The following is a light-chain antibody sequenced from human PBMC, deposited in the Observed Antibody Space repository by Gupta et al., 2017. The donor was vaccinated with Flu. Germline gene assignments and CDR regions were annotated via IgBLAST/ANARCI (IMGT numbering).Light chain of an antibody. Sequence: RVTMSCSGRSSNIGSNPVNWCQQHPGTAPKHLIHSDNQRPSGVPDRCSGSTSGTSASLSISGLQADDDAVYYCATWNDSRNAGVVGGGTALTGL. V-gene: IGLV1-44*01. CDR3: ATWNDSRNAGV. J-gene: IGLJ2*01. CDR2: SDN. CDR1: SSNIGSNP.